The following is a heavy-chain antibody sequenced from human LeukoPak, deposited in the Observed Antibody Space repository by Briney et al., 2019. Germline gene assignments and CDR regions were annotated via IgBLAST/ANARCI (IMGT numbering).Heavy chain of an antibody. CDR1: GFTFSSYG. CDR3: ARAKWRGSGSYSGDAFDI. V-gene: IGHV3-33*01. D-gene: IGHD3-10*01. CDR2: IWYDGSNK. Sequence: GGSLRLSCGASGFTFSSYGMHWVRQAPGKGLEWVAVIWYDGSNKYYADSVKGRFTISKDNSKNTLYLQMNSLRAEDTAVYYCARAKWRGSGSYSGDAFDIWGQGTMVTVSS. J-gene: IGHJ3*02.